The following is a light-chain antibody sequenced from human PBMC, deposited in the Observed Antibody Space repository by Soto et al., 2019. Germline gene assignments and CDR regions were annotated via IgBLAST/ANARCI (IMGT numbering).Light chain of an antibody. V-gene: IGKV3-20*01. CDR1: QSLSSNS. CDR2: GAS. J-gene: IGKJ1*01. CDR3: QQYDTFPRT. Sequence: EIVLTQSPGTLSLSPGDRATLSCRASQSLSSNSLAWYQQKPGQSPRLLIYGASSRATDIPDRFSGSGSGTDFALTITRLEPADFAVYFCQQYDTFPRTFGQGTNVEI.